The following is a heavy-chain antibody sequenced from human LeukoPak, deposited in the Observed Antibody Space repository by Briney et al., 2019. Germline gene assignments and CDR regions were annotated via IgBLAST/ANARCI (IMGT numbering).Heavy chain of an antibody. Sequence: PSETLSLTCTVSGGSISSYYWSWIRQPAGKGLEWIGSIYYRGSTYYNPSLKGRVTISLDTSENQFSLKLSSVTAADTAVYYCARDPGNYDFWSGKPFDYWGQGTLVTVSS. V-gene: IGHV4-4*07. CDR3: ARDPGNYDFWSGKPFDY. CDR1: GGSISSYY. J-gene: IGHJ4*02. CDR2: IYYRGST. D-gene: IGHD3-3*01.